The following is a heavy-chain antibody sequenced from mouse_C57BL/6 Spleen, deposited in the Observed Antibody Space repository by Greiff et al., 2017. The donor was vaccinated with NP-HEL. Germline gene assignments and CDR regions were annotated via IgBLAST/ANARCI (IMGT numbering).Heavy chain of an antibody. J-gene: IGHJ1*03. Sequence: QVQLKQPGTELVKPGASVKLSCKASGYTFTSYWMHWVKQRPGQGLEWIGNINPSNGGTNYNEKFKSKATLTVDKSSSTAYMQLSSLTSEDSAVYYCARDYGSSSYWYFDVWGTGTTVTVSS. CDR1: GYTFTSYW. CDR2: INPSNGGT. D-gene: IGHD1-1*01. CDR3: ARDYGSSSYWYFDV. V-gene: IGHV1-53*01.